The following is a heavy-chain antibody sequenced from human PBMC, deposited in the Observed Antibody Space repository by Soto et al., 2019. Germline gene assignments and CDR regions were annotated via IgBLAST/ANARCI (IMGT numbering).Heavy chain of an antibody. CDR1: GFSFSSYA. V-gene: IGHV3-64*01. J-gene: IGHJ4*02. CDR2: ISSNGGST. Sequence: PGGSLRLSCAGSGFSFSSYAMHWVRQAPGKGLEYVSAISSNGGSTYYANSVKGRFTISRDNSKNTLYLQMGSLRAEDMAVYYCARQWLDSYYFDYWGQGTLVTVSS. CDR3: ARQWLDSYYFDY. D-gene: IGHD6-19*01.